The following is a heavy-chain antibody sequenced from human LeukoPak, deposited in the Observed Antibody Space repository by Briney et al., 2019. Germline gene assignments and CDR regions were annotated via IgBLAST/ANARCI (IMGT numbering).Heavy chain of an antibody. Sequence: KPSETLSLTCTVSGGSISSYYWSWIRQPPGKGLEWIGYIYYSGSTNYNPSLKSRVTISADTSKNQFSLKLSSVTAADTAVYYCARYDTYYYDSSGYYFDYWGQGTLVTVSS. CDR1: GGSISSYY. CDR2: IYYSGST. D-gene: IGHD3-22*01. CDR3: ARYDTYYYDSSGYYFDY. J-gene: IGHJ4*02. V-gene: IGHV4-59*12.